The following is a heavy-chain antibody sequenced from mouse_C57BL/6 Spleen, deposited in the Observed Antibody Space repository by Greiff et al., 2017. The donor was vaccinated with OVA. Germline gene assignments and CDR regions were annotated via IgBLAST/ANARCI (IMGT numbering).Heavy chain of an antibody. CDR3: ARYYDGYYDY. D-gene: IGHD2-3*01. J-gene: IGHJ2*01. Sequence: EVKLMESGPGLVKPSQSLSLTCSVTGYSITSGYYWNWIRQFPGNKLEWMGYISYDGSNNYNPSLKNRISITRDTSKNQFFLKLNSVTTEDTATYYCARYYDGYYDYWGQGTTLTVSS. V-gene: IGHV3-6*01. CDR2: ISYDGSN. CDR1: GYSITSGYY.